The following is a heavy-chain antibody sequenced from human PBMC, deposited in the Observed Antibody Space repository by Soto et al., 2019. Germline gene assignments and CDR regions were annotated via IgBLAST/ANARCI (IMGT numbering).Heavy chain of an antibody. D-gene: IGHD3-22*01. CDR2: IHNSANT. J-gene: IGHJ4*02. CDR3: ANRYYDGSGYLHDY. V-gene: IGHV4-59*11. CDR1: GGSISSHY. Sequence: PSETLSLTCTVSGGSISSHYWMWMRQPPGKREEYIGYIHNSANTNYNPSLKNRVAMSVDTSKNQFSLRLSSVTAAYTAVYYFANRYYDGSGYLHDYWGQGILITVSS.